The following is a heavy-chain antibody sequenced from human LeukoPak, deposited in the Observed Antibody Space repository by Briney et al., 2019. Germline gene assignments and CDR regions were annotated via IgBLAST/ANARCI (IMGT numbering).Heavy chain of an antibody. CDR1: GGSINSYY. Sequence: PSETLSLTCTVSGGSINSYYWSWIRQPPGKGLQWIGCIHYSGSTNYNPSLKSRVTISVDTSKNQFSLKLSSVTAADTAVYYCARGRDSYLAWGQGTLVTVSS. V-gene: IGHV4-59*12. D-gene: IGHD5-24*01. J-gene: IGHJ4*02. CDR3: ARGRDSYLA. CDR2: IHYSGST.